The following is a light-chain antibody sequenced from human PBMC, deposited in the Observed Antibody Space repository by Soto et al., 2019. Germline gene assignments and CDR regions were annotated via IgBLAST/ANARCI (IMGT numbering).Light chain of an antibody. V-gene: IGLV2-11*01. CDR2: DVT. CDR1: SSDVGGYNF. CDR3: SSHAGTYTLI. J-gene: IGLJ2*01. Sequence: QSALTQPRSVSGSPGQPVTISCTGTSSDVGGYNFVSWYQQHPDKAPKLMIYDVTKRPSGVPDRFSGSKSGNTASLTISGLQAEDEAAYYCSSHAGTYTLIFGGGTKVTVL.